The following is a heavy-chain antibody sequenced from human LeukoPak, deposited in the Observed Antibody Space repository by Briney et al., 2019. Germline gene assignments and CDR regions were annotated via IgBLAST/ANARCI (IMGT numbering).Heavy chain of an antibody. Sequence: GALVKVSCKASGYTFTSYGISWVRQAPGQGLEWMGWISAYNGNTNYAQKLQGRVTMTTDTSTSTAYMELRSLRSDDTAVYYCARGGPAYDYYYGMDVWGQGTTVTVSS. J-gene: IGHJ6*02. CDR2: ISAYNGNT. V-gene: IGHV1-18*01. CDR1: GYTFTSYG. CDR3: ARGGPAYDYYYGMDV. D-gene: IGHD2-2*01.